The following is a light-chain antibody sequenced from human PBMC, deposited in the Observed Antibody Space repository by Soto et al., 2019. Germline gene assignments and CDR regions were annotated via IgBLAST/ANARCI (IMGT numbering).Light chain of an antibody. V-gene: IGLV1-47*02. CDR1: SSNIGGTNY. J-gene: IGLJ2*01. CDR3: ASWDDRLGAVI. CDR2: SNN. Sequence: QSALTQPPSASGTPGQRVFISCSGSSSNIGGTNYAYWYQQLPGAAPKLLMHSNNLRPSGVPERISGSKSGTSASLAISGLRSEDEAVYYCASWDDRLGAVIFGGGTRSPS.